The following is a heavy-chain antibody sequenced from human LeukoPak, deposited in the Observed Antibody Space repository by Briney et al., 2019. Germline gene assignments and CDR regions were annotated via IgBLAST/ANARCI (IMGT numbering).Heavy chain of an antibody. V-gene: IGHV1-46*01. CDR2: INPSGGST. CDR1: GYSFTSYY. CDR3: ARVAARLPDY. D-gene: IGHD6-6*01. J-gene: IGHJ4*02. Sequence: ASVKVSCKASGYSFTSYYMNWVRQAPGQGLEWMGIINPSGGSTSYAQKFQGRVTMTRDMSTSTVYMELSSLRSEDTAVYFCARVAARLPDYWGQGTLVTVSS.